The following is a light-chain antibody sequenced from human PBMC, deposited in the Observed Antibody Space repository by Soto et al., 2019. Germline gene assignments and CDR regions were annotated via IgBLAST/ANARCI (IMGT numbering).Light chain of an antibody. V-gene: IGKV3-20*01. CDR3: QHYNSYSEA. CDR1: QSVSSSY. J-gene: IGKJ1*01. Sequence: EIVLTHAPGTLSLSPGEIATLSCSASQSVSSSYLAWYQQKPGQAPRLLIFGASSRATGIPDRFSGSGSGTEFTLTISSLQPDDFATYYCQHYNSYSEAFGQGTKVDIK. CDR2: GAS.